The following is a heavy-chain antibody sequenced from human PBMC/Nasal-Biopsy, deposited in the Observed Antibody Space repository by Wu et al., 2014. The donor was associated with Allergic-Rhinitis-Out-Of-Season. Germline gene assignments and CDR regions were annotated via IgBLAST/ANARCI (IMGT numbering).Heavy chain of an antibody. Sequence: TLSLTCTVSGDSFSGYYCSWIRQPAGKGLEWIGRIYPSGNTNYNPSLKSRVTLSLDTSNNQFSLKLTSVTAADTAVYYCARGRSGWSDYWGQGTLVSVSS. J-gene: IGHJ4*02. V-gene: IGHV4-4*07. CDR3: ARGRSGWSDY. CDR1: GDSFSGYY. D-gene: IGHD6-19*01. CDR2: IYPSGNT.